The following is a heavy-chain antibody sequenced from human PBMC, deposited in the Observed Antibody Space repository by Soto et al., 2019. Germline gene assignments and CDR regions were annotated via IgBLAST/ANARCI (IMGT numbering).Heavy chain of an antibody. CDR1: GYTFTSYG. J-gene: IGHJ5*02. V-gene: IGHV1-3*01. Sequence: GXSVKVSCKASGYTFTSYGIHWVRQAPGQRLEWMGWINAANGDTKYSPKFQGRVTITRDTAASTAYMELSSLRSEDTAVYYCVRRHVSATGIDWFDPWGQGTLVTVS. CDR2: INAANGDT. CDR3: VRRHVSATGIDWFDP. D-gene: IGHD6-13*01.